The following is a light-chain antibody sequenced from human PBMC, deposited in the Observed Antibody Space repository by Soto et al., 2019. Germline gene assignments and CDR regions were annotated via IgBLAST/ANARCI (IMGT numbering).Light chain of an antibody. CDR2: GAS. CDR1: QSVSTRY. J-gene: IGKJ2*01. V-gene: IGKV3-20*01. Sequence: ESMLTQSPGNLSLSPGERATLSCRASQSVSTRYLAWYQQKPGQAPRLLIYGASIRATGIPDRFSGSGSGTDFTLTISRLEPEDFAVYYCHQFGSSPPAFTFGQGTKLEI. CDR3: HQFGSSPPAFT.